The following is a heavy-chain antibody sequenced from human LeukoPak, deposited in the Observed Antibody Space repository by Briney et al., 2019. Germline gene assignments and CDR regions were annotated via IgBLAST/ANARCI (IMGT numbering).Heavy chain of an antibody. CDR2: IYHSGST. J-gene: IGHJ3*02. CDR1: YYSISSGYY. Sequence: PSETLSLTCTVSYYSISSGYYWAWIRQPPGKGLEWIGSIYHSGSTYYNPSLKSRVTISVDTSKNQFSLKLSSVTAADTAVYYCAKDSSLVGAQWLDDAFDIWGQGTMVTVSS. D-gene: IGHD6-19*01. V-gene: IGHV4-38-2*02. CDR3: AKDSSLVGAQWLDDAFDI.